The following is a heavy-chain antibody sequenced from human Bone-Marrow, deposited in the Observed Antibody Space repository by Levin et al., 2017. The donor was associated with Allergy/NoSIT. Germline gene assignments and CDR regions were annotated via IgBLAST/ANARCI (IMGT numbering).Heavy chain of an antibody. CDR3: AKRGPSSSTWTTVDV. V-gene: IGHV3-23*01. J-gene: IGHJ6*02. Sequence: ETLSLTCAASGFTFSNYVMHWVRQAPGKGLEWVSVITAAGDTYYADSVKGRFTISRDNSKHTLYLQMNSLRAEDTAVYYCAKRGPSSSTWTTVDVWGQGTTVTVSS. CDR1: GFTFSNYV. D-gene: IGHD2-2*01. CDR2: ITAAGDT.